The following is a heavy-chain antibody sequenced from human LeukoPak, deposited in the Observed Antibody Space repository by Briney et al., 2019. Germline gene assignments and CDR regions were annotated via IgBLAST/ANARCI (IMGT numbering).Heavy chain of an antibody. Sequence: ASVKVSCKVSGYTLTELSMHWVRQAPGKGLEWMGDFDPEDGETIYAQKFQGRVTMTEDTSTDTAYMELSSLRSEDTAVYYCATVTFERGYSYGFDYWGQGTLVTVSS. CDR1: GYTLTELS. J-gene: IGHJ4*02. CDR3: ATVTFERGYSYGFDY. CDR2: FDPEDGET. V-gene: IGHV1-24*01. D-gene: IGHD5-18*01.